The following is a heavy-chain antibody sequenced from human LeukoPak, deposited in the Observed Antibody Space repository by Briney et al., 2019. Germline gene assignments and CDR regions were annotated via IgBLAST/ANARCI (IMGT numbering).Heavy chain of an antibody. J-gene: IGHJ6*02. CDR3: ARDSAAGTESYYYGMDV. CDR1: GYTFTSYG. V-gene: IGHV1-18*01. Sequence: ASVKVSCKSSGYTFTSYGISWVRQAPGQGLEWMGWISAYNGNTNYAQKLQGRVTTTTDTSTSTAYMELRSLRSDDTAVYYCARDSAAGTESYYYGMDVWGQGTTVTVSS. D-gene: IGHD6-13*01. CDR2: ISAYNGNT.